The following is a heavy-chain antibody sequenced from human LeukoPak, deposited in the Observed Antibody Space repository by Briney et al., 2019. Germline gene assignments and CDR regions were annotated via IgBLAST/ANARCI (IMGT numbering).Heavy chain of an antibody. CDR3: ARHGTDNWGPFDF. CDR2: IYYSGRT. D-gene: IGHD1-1*01. Sequence: SETLSLTCTVSGDSISSSSYYWGWIRQPPGKGLEWIGNIYYSGRTYYNPSLKSGVTISIDTPKNQFSLKLNSVTAADTAVDYCARHGTDNWGPFDFLVQVTLV. V-gene: IGHV4-39*07. CDR1: GDSISSSSYY. J-gene: IGHJ5*01.